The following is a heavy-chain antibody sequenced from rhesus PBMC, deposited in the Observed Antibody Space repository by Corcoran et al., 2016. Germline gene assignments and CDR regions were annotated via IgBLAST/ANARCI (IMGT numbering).Heavy chain of an antibody. Sequence: QVTLKESGPALVKPTQTLTLTCTFSGFSLCTSGMGVGWIRQPPGKTLEWLANIYWDDDKRYSTSLKSRLTISKDTSKNQVVLTMTNMDPVDTATYYCARAHYYNFWSGYYTGYFDYWGQGVLVTVSS. D-gene: IGHD3-3*01. CDR3: ARAHYYNFWSGYYTGYFDY. CDR1: GFSLCTSGMG. CDR2: IYWDDDK. J-gene: IGHJ4*01. V-gene: IGHV2-1*01.